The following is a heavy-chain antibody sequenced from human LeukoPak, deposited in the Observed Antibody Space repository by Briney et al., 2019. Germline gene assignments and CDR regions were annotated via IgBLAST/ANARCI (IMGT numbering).Heavy chain of an antibody. Sequence: PSETLSLTCAVYGGSFSGYYWSWIRQPPGKGLEWIGEINHSGSTNYNPSLKSRVTISVDTSKNQFSLKLSSVTAADTAVYYCARGGRIWRYYFDYWGQGTLVTVSS. V-gene: IGHV4-34*01. CDR2: INHSGST. CDR1: GGSFSGYY. D-gene: IGHD3-3*01. CDR3: ARGGRIWRYYFDY. J-gene: IGHJ4*02.